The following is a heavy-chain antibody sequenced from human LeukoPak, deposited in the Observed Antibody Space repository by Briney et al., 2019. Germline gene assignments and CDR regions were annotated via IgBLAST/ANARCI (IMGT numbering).Heavy chain of an antibody. V-gene: IGHV4-34*01. CDR3: ASCYSGSGSYYKSSQSYFDY. CDR2: INHSGST. D-gene: IGHD3-10*01. CDR1: GGSFSGYY. Sequence: PSETLSLTCAVYGGSFSGYYWSWIRQPPGKGLEWIGEINHSGSTNYNPSLKSRVTISVDTSKNQFSLKLSSVTAADTAVYYCASCYSGSGSYYKSSQSYFDYWGQGTLVTVSS. J-gene: IGHJ4*02.